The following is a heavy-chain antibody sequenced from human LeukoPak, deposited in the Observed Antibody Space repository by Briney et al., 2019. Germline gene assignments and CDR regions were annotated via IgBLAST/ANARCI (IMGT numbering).Heavy chain of an antibody. V-gene: IGHV3-30*18. Sequence: VISYDGSNQYYADSVKGRFTISRDNSKNTLYLQMNSLRPEDTAEYYCAKGYDLWSGYSDFWGQGTLVTVSS. CDR3: AKGYDLWSGYSDF. CDR2: ISYDGSNQ. J-gene: IGHJ4*02. D-gene: IGHD3-3*01.